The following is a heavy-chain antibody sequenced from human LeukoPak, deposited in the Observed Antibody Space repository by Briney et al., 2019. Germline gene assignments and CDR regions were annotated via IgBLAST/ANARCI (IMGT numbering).Heavy chain of an antibody. CDR1: GFTFSSYW. D-gene: IGHD5-24*01. CDR3: ARDCSGVDGYSSCYFDY. V-gene: IGHV3-7*01. Sequence: GGSLRLSCAASGFTFSSYWMSWVRQAPGQGLEWVANIKQDGSEKYYVDSVKGRFTISRDNAKNSLYLQMNSLRAEDTAVYYCARDCSGVDGYSSCYFDYWGQGTLVTVSS. CDR2: IKQDGSEK. J-gene: IGHJ4*02.